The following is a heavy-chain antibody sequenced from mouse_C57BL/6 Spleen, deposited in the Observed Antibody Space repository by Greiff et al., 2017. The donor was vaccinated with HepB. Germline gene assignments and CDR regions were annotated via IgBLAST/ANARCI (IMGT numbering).Heavy chain of an antibody. J-gene: IGHJ4*01. Sequence: QVLLKQSGAELAKPGASVKLSCKASGYTFTSYWMHWVKQRPGQGLEWIGYINPSSGYTKYNQKFKDKATLTADKSSSTAYMQLSSLTYEDSAVYYCAIYSNSLAMDYWGQGTSVTVSS. CDR2: INPSSGYT. CDR1: GYTFTSYW. V-gene: IGHV1-7*01. CDR3: AIYSNSLAMDY. D-gene: IGHD2-5*01.